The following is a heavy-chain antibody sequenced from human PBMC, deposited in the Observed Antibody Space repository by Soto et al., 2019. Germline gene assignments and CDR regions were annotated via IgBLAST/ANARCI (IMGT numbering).Heavy chain of an antibody. CDR3: AGGRDQPPVGLYFES. CDR2: IIPMFGTP. J-gene: IGHJ4*02. V-gene: IGHV1-69*13. CDR1: GAPFTDSI. D-gene: IGHD1-26*01. Sequence: SVKTFCKASGAPFTDSIFDWVRQAPGQGLEWMGGIIPMFGTPKYAQKFQHRVTISADVCTGTAYMELTRLRFDDTAVYYCAGGRDQPPVGLYFESWGEGTRVAVAS.